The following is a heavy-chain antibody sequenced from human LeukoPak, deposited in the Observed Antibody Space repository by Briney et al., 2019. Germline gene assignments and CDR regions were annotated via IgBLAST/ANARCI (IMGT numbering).Heavy chain of an antibody. CDR2: ISDSSSYI. CDR3: SRDLGRFSSTWKDAFDI. Sequence: GGSLRLSCAASGFTFNIYSMNWVRQAPGKGLEWVSSISDSSSYIFYADSVEGRFIISRDNAKNSLYLQMNSLRAEDTAVYYCSRDLGRFSSTWKDAFDIWGHGTMVTVSS. V-gene: IGHV3-21*01. D-gene: IGHD6-13*01. CDR1: GFTFNIYS. J-gene: IGHJ3*02.